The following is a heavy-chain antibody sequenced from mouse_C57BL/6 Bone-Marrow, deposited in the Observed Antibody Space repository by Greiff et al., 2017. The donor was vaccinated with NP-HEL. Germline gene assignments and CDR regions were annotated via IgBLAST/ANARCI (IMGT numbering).Heavy chain of an antibody. CDR3: GRDVGPHWYFDV. CDR2: INYDGSST. V-gene: IGHV5-16*01. J-gene: IGHJ1*03. CDR1: GFTFSDYY. Sequence: EVQRVESEGGLVQPGSSMKLSCTASGFTFSDYYMAWVRQVPEKGLEWVANINYDGSSTYYLDSLKSRFIISRDNAKNILYLQMSSLKSEDTATYYCGRDVGPHWYFDVWGTGTTVTVSS.